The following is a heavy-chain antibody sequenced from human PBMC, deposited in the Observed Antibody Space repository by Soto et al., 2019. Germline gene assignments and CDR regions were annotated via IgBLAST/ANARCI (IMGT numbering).Heavy chain of an antibody. CDR2: IYYSGST. CDR1: GGSISSGGYY. J-gene: IGHJ4*02. Sequence: QVQLQESGPGLVKPSQTLSLTCTVSGGSISSGGYYWSWIRQHPGKGLEWIGYIYYSGSTYYNPSIKSRVTISVDTSKNQFSLKLSSVTAADTAVYYCARGGYFSGGGCYLGPWGYWGQGTLVTVSS. V-gene: IGHV4-31*03. D-gene: IGHD2-15*01. CDR3: ARGGYFSGGGCYLGPWGY.